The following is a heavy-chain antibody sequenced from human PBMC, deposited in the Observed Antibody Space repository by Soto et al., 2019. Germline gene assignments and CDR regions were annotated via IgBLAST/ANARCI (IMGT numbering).Heavy chain of an antibody. V-gene: IGHV1-3*01. CDR3: AGYYDILTGPYDY. Sequence: GASVKVSCKASGYTFTSYAMHWVRQAPGQRLEWMGWINAGNGNTKYSQKFQGRVTITRDTSASTAYMELSSLRSEDTAVYYCAGYYDILTGPYDYWGQGTLVTVSS. J-gene: IGHJ4*02. D-gene: IGHD3-9*01. CDR1: GYTFTSYA. CDR2: INAGNGNT.